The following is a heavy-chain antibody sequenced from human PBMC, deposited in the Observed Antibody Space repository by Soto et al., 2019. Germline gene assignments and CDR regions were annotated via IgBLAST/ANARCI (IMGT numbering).Heavy chain of an antibody. V-gene: IGHV3-15*01. CDR3: TTAHGDFWSGYYHFDY. CDR1: GFTFSNAW. CDR2: IKSKTDGGTT. Sequence: EVQLVESGGGLVKPGGSLRLSCAASGFTFSNAWMSWVRQAPGKGLEWVGRIKSKTDGGTTDYAAPVKGRFTISRDDSKNTLYLQMNSLKTEDTAVYYCTTAHGDFWSGYYHFDYWGQGTLVTVSS. J-gene: IGHJ4*01. D-gene: IGHD3-3*01.